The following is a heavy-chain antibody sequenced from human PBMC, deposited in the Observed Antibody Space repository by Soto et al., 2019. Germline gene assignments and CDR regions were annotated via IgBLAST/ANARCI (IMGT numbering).Heavy chain of an antibody. CDR2: IIPIFGTA. J-gene: IGHJ5*02. Sequence: GASVKVSCKASGGTFSSYAISWVRQAPGQGLEWMGGIIPIFGTANYAQKFQGRVTITADKSTSTAYMELGSLRSEDTAVYYCASMTTVTTNWFDPWGQGTLVTVSS. V-gene: IGHV1-69*06. CDR3: ASMTTVTTNWFDP. D-gene: IGHD4-4*01. CDR1: GGTFSSYA.